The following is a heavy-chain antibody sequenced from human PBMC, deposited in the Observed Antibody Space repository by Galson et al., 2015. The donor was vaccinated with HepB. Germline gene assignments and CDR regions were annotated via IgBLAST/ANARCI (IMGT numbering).Heavy chain of an antibody. Sequence: SLRLSCAASGFTFSSYAMSWVRQAPGKGLEWVAVISYDGSNKYYADSVKGRFTISRDNSKNTLYLQMNSLRAEDTAVYYCARNDYSPRYFDWLSLCYWGQGTLVTVSS. CDR3: ARNDYSPRYFDWLSLCY. CDR1: GFTFSSYA. J-gene: IGHJ4*02. CDR2: ISYDGSNK. D-gene: IGHD3-9*01. V-gene: IGHV3-30*04.